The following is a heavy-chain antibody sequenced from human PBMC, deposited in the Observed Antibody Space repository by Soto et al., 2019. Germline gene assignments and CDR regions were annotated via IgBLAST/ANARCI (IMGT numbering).Heavy chain of an antibody. J-gene: IGHJ4*02. CDR3: ARPFYGDHGIVDY. Sequence: QIQLVQSGAEVKNPGASVKVSCKASGYTFKNYGIIWVRQAPGQGLEWVGWIRGYNGNTKYEKKFQGRVTLTTETSTSTAYMELRSLRSDDTAVYYCARPFYGDHGIVDYWGQGTLVTVSS. CDR2: IRGYNGNT. D-gene: IGHD4-17*01. V-gene: IGHV1-18*01. CDR1: GYTFKNYG.